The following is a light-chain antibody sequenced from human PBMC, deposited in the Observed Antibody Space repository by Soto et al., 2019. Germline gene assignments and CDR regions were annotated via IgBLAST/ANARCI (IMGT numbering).Light chain of an antibody. J-gene: IGLJ2*01. V-gene: IGLV6-57*04. Sequence: NFMLTQPHSVSESPGKTVTISCTRSSGNIASKYVQWYQQRPGSAPSTVIYEYYERPSGVPDRFSGAIDSSSNSASLTTPGLKTEDEADYYCQSYDNYNVVFGGGTKLTVL. CDR2: EYY. CDR1: SGNIASKY. CDR3: QSYDNYNVV.